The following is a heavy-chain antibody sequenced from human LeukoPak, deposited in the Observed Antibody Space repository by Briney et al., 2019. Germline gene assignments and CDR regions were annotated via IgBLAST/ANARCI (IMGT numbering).Heavy chain of an antibody. V-gene: IGHV1-69*10. CDR1: GATFSDYA. D-gene: IGHD3-3*01. J-gene: IGHJ6*04. CDR2: FIPILGTA. Sequence: ASVKVSCKASGATFSDYALNWVRQARGQGLEWMGGFIPILGTANSTQKFQDRVTITADMSTNTAYMELSSLRSEDTAVYFCAGIPVFGVVLHQEPVWGKGTTVTVSS. CDR3: AGIPVFGVVLHQEPV.